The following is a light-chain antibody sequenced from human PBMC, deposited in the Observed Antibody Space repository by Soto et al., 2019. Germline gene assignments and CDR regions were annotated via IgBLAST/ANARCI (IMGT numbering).Light chain of an antibody. CDR3: SSFVGAPVI. Sequence: QSALTQPASVSGSPGQSITISCTGTSSDVGGYNYVSWYQHHPGKVPKLIIFEVNKRPSGVPDRFSGSKSGDTASLTVSGLQAEDEADYYCSSFVGAPVIFGGGTKVTVL. J-gene: IGLJ2*01. V-gene: IGLV2-8*01. CDR1: SSDVGGYNY. CDR2: EVN.